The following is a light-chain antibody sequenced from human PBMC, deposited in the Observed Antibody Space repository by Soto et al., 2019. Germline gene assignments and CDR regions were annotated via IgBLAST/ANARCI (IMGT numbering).Light chain of an antibody. J-gene: IGKJ1*01. V-gene: IGKV3-15*01. CDR3: QQYNNWLSWT. CDR2: GAV. CDR1: QSISSK. Sequence: EVVMTQSPAVLSVSPGETATLSCRASQSISSKLAWYQQKPGQAPRLLIYGAVTRATGIPARFSGSGSTTDLTLTISSLPSEDCAVYYCQQYNNWLSWTFGQGTKVEIK.